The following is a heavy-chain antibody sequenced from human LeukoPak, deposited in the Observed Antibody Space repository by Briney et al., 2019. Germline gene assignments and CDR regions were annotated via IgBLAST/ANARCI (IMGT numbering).Heavy chain of an antibody. CDR3: ARDRGYCSGGSCYYYGMDV. J-gene: IGHJ6*02. Sequence: ASVKGSCKASGYTFTSDGICSVRQAPVHGVEWRGGISTYNGNTNYAQKLQGRVTMTTDTSTSTAYMELRSLRSDDTAVYYCARDRGYCSGGSCYYYGMDVWGQGTTVTVSS. V-gene: IGHV1-18*01. D-gene: IGHD2-15*01. CDR1: GYTFTSDG. CDR2: ISTYNGNT.